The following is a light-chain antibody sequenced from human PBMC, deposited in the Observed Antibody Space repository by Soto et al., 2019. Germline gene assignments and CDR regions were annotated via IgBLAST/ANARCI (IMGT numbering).Light chain of an antibody. CDR3: SSYTSSRTLV. CDR2: EVS. V-gene: IGLV2-14*01. CDR1: SSDVGAYNY. J-gene: IGLJ1*01. Sequence: QSALTEPACVSGSPGQSITISCTGTSSDVGAYNYVSWYQQHPGKAPKLMIYEVSNRPSGVSHRFSGSKSDNTASLTISGLQTDDEADYYCSSYTSSRTLVFGTGTKV.